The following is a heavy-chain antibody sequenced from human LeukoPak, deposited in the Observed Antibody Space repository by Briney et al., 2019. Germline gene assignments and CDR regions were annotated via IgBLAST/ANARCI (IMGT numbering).Heavy chain of an antibody. CDR1: GFTFSSDG. Sequence: PGGSLRLSCAASGFTFSSDGMHWVRQAPGKGLEWVAFIRYDGSNKYYADSVKGRFTISRDNSKNTLYLQINSLRAEDTAVYYCAKDPGSTSCCGVLGDYWGQGILVTGSS. D-gene: IGHD2-2*01. CDR2: IRYDGSNK. V-gene: IGHV3-30*02. J-gene: IGHJ4*02. CDR3: AKDPGSTSCCGVLGDY.